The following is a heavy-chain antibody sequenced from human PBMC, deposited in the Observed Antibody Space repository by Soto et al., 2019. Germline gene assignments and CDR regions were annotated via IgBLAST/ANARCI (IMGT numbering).Heavy chain of an antibody. Sequence: ASVKVACKASGYLFTAYSMHWVRQAPGQGLEWMGVVNPSGGSTKYAQNFQGRVTMTRDTSTTTIYMELSSLRSDDTAIYYCAREENCSGGTCYSEYFHRWGQGTLDTVSS. CDR1: GYLFTAYS. CDR3: AREENCSGGTCYSEYFHR. J-gene: IGHJ1*01. D-gene: IGHD2-15*01. CDR2: VNPSGGST. V-gene: IGHV1-46*01.